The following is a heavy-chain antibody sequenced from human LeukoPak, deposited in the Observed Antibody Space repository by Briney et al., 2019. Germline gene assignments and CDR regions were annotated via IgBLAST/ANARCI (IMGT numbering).Heavy chain of an antibody. D-gene: IGHD3-10*01. CDR1: GYSISSGYS. CDR3: ARVDLLRGVIVRGFDY. Sequence: PSETLSLTCAVSGYSISSGYSWGWIPQPPGKGRKWCATIYHSGITYYITSLKSRVTISVDTSKNQFSMKLTSVTAADTAVYYCARVDLLRGVIVRGFDYWGQGTLVTVSS. V-gene: IGHV4-38-2*01. CDR2: IYHSGIT. J-gene: IGHJ4*02.